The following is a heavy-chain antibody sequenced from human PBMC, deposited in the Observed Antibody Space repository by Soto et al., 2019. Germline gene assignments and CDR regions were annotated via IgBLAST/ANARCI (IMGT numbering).Heavy chain of an antibody. CDR1: GFTFTDYW. V-gene: IGHV3-74*01. CDR3: ARGGLGSYLHDQ. CDR2: IKGDGSRT. D-gene: IGHD3-10*01. Sequence: EVQLVESGGGLVQPGGSLRLSCTASGFTFTDYWIHWVRQTPGTGLVWVSRIKGDGSRTNYAASVNGRFAISRDNAKNTVYLQMNSLRAEDTADYYCARGGLGSYLHDQWGQGTLVTVSA. J-gene: IGHJ4*02.